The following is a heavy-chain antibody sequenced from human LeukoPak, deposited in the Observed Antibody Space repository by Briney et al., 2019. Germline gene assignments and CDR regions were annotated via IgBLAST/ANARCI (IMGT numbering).Heavy chain of an antibody. CDR3: ARGVPKLYYNYGMDV. D-gene: IGHD1-1*01. CDR1: GYTFTSYG. J-gene: IGHJ6*02. Sequence: GASVKVSCKASGYTFTSYGISWVRQAPGQGLEWMGWISAYNGNTNYAQKLQGRVTMTTDTSTSTAYMELRSLRSDDTAVYYCARGVPKLYYNYGMDVWGQGTTVTVSS. CDR2: ISAYNGNT. V-gene: IGHV1-18*01.